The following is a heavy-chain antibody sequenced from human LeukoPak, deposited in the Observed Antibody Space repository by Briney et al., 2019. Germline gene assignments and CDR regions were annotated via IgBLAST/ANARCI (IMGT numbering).Heavy chain of an antibody. CDR1: GFTFDDYT. J-gene: IGHJ3*01. D-gene: IGHD5-12*01. V-gene: IGHV3-21*04. CDR3: VRRGAGATASDVFDL. CDR2: ISSGSSHI. Sequence: PGGSLRLSCAASGFTFDDYTMHWVRQAPGKGLEWVSSISSGSSHIFYEDSVKGRFTISRDNAKNSLFLQMNSLRVEDTAIYYCVRRGAGATASDVFDLWGQGTMVTVSS.